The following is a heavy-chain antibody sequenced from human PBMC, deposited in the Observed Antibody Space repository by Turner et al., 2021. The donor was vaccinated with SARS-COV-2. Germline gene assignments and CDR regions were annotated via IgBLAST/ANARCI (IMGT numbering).Heavy chain of an antibody. V-gene: IGHV3-33*01. CDR1: GFTFSSYG. CDR3: ARDQLGVEATWFDP. D-gene: IGHD2-8*01. J-gene: IGHJ5*02. CDR2: IWYDGSNK. Sequence: QVQLVESGGGVVQPGRTLRLSCAASGFTFSSYGMHWVRQAQGKGLEWVAVIWYDGSNKYYTDSVKGRFTISRDNSKNTLYLQMNSLRAEDTAVYYCARDQLGVEATWFDPWGQGTLVTVSS.